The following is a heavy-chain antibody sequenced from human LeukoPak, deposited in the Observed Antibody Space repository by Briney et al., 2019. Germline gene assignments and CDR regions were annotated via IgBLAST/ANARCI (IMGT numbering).Heavy chain of an antibody. Sequence: PGGSLRLSCAASGFTFSSYGMHWVRQAPGKGLEWVAVISYDGLTKYYADSVRGRFTISRDNSKNTVFLQMNSLRAEDAAIYYCASQVVGGYPYFFDYWGRGTLVTVSS. CDR2: ISYDGLTK. D-gene: IGHD3-22*01. J-gene: IGHJ4*02. CDR3: ASQVVGGYPYFFDY. V-gene: IGHV3-30*03. CDR1: GFTFSSYG.